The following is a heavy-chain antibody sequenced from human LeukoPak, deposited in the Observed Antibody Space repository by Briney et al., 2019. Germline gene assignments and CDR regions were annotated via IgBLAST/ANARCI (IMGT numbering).Heavy chain of an antibody. CDR2: ISGTGATT. CDR1: GFTFNNYA. CDR3: AKDQRFGDLDDY. Sequence: GGSLRLSCAGSGFTFNNYAMSWVRQAPGKGLEWVSAISGTGATTYYADSVKGRFAISRDNSKNTLYLQMTCLRADDTAVYYCAKDQRFGDLDDYRGQGTLVTVSS. D-gene: IGHD3-10*01. V-gene: IGHV3-23*01. J-gene: IGHJ4*02.